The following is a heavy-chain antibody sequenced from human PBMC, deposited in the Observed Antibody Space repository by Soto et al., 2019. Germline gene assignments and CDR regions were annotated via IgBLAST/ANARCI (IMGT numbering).Heavy chain of an antibody. Sequence: QVQLVQSGAEVKKPGSSVKVSCKASGGTFSSYTISWVRQAPGQGLEWMGRIIPILGIANYAQKFQGRVTITADKSTSTAYMELSSLRSEDTAVYYCARDTEYSSGWMDYWGQGTLVPVSS. V-gene: IGHV1-69*08. D-gene: IGHD6-19*01. CDR2: IIPILGIA. J-gene: IGHJ4*02. CDR3: ARDTEYSSGWMDY. CDR1: GGTFSSYT.